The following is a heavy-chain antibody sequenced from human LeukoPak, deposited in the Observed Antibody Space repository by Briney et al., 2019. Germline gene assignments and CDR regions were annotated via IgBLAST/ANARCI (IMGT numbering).Heavy chain of an antibody. V-gene: IGHV3-30*02. J-gene: IGHJ4*02. CDR1: GFIFSIYC. Sequence: GGSLRLSCAPSGFIFSIYCMHWVRQAPGKGLEWVAFIRIDGSNKYHADSVRGRLTISRDNSKNTLYLQMNSLRAEDTALYYCAKPHFDYWGEGTLVTVSS. CDR3: AKPHFDY. CDR2: IRIDGSNK.